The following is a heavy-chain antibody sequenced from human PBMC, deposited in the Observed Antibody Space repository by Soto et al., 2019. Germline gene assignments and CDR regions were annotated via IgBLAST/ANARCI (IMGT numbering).Heavy chain of an antibody. CDR2: ISGSGGST. D-gene: IGHD3-10*01. V-gene: IGHV3-23*01. CDR1: GFTFSNYA. Sequence: EVQLLESGGGLVQPGGSLRLSCAASGFTFSNYAMSWVRQAPGKGLEWVSAISGSGGSTYYADSVKGRFTISRDNSKNTRFLQMNSLRAEDTAVYYCANPAGGSGSGIYQTYYYYYYMDVWGKGTTVTVSS. J-gene: IGHJ6*03. CDR3: ANPAGGSGSGIYQTYYYYYYMDV.